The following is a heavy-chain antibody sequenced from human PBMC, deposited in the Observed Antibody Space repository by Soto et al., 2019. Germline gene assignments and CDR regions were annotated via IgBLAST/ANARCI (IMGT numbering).Heavy chain of an antibody. J-gene: IGHJ4*02. CDR3: ASSEKYYYDSSGYYPFDY. D-gene: IGHD3-22*01. V-gene: IGHV1-69*13. CDR1: GGTFSSYA. CDR2: IIPIFGTA. Sequence: SVKVSCKASGGTFSSYAISWVRQAPGQGLEWMGGIIPIFGTANYAQKFQGRVTITADESTSTAYMELSSLRSEDTAVYYCASSEKYYYDSSGYYPFDYWGQGTLVTVSS.